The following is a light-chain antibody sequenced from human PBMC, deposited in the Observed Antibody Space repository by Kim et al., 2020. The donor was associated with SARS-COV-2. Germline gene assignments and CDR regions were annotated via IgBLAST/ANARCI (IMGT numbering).Light chain of an antibody. CDR2: STS. J-gene: IGKJ5*01. CDR3: QVYGESPTII. CDR1: QRVSSTY. V-gene: IGKV3-20*01. Sequence: IVLTQTPGTLSLSPGDKATLSCRASQRVSSTYLAWYHHKPGPTPRLVMHSTSGSATGIPDGFSGGGSGTDFTLTISRLEPEDFAVFYYQVYGESPTIIFGQGTRLEIK.